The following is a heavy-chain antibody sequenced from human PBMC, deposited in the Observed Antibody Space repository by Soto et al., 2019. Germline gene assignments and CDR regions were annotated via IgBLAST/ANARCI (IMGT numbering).Heavy chain of an antibody. CDR3: ASTFCLPNRFDP. J-gene: IGHJ5*02. CDR1: GLTFSDYY. V-gene: IGHV3-11*01. CDR2: ITSSGSAM. Sequence: QVQLVESGGGLVKPGGSLRLSCAASGLTFSDYYMSWIRQAPGKGLEWVSYITSSGSAMYYADSVKGRVTISRDNAKNTRYLQVNRLRAEDTAVYYCASTFCLPNRFDPWGQGTLVTVSS.